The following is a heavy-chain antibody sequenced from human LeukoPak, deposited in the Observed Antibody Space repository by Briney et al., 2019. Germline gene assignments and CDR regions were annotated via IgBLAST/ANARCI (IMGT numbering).Heavy chain of an antibody. J-gene: IGHJ4*02. V-gene: IGHV3-30*18. CDR1: GFTFSTYG. CDR2: ISFDGSKT. CDR3: EKDRISMLRGVQRGLDY. D-gene: IGHD3-10*01. Sequence: GGSLRLSCAASGFTFSTYGMHWVRQAPGKGLEWVAVISFDGSKTYYADSVKGRFTISRDDPKNTLYLQMNSLRAEDTALYYCEKDRISMLRGVQRGLDYWGQGTLVTVSS.